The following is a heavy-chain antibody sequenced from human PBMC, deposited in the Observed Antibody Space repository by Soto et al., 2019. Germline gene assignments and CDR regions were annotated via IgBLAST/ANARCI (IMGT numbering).Heavy chain of an antibody. CDR2: INPNSGGT. J-gene: IGHJ3*02. CDR3: ARGGDSDSSGYYNAFDI. CDR1: GYTFTGYY. D-gene: IGHD3-22*01. Sequence: QVQLVQSGAEVKKPGASVKVSCKASGYTFTGYYMHWVRQAPGQGLEWMGWINPNSGGTNYAQKFQGWVTMTRDTSISTAYMELSRLRSDDTAVYYCARGGDSDSSGYYNAFDIWGQGTMVTVSS. V-gene: IGHV1-2*04.